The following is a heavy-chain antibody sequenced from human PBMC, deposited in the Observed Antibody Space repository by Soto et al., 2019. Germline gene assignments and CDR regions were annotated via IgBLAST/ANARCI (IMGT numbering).Heavy chain of an antibody. Sequence: EVQLLESGGGLVQPGGSLRLSCAASGFTFSSYAMSWVRQAPGKGLEWVSAISGSGGSTYYADSVKGRFTISRDNSKNTLYLQMNSLRAEDTAVYYCAKELDGGSFDLRTLDYFDYWGQGTLVTVSS. D-gene: IGHD1-26*01. CDR3: AKELDGGSFDLRTLDYFDY. J-gene: IGHJ4*02. CDR1: GFTFSSYA. CDR2: ISGSGGST. V-gene: IGHV3-23*01.